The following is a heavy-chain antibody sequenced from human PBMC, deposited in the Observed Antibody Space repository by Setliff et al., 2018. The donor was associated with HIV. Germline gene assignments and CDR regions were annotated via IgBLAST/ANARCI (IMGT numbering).Heavy chain of an antibody. CDR1: GHSFSDYF. J-gene: IGHJ3*02. CDR2: ITDDGTA. CDR3: ARAGYYSGWSGLDI. Sequence: SETLSLTCTVSGHSFSDYFWTWIRQPPGKGLEWIGEITDDGTATYTSSLKSRVTISVDTSKNQFSLKLSSVSAADTAVYYCARAGYYSGWSGLDIWGQGTMVTVSS. V-gene: IGHV4-34*01. D-gene: IGHD6-19*01.